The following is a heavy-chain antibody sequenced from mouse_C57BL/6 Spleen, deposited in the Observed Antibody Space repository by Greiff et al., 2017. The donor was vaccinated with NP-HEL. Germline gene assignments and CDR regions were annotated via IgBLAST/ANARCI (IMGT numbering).Heavy chain of an antibody. Sequence: QVQLKQPGAELVKPGASVKLSCKASGYTFTSYWMHWVKQRPGQGLEWIGMIHPNSGSTNYNEKFKSKATLTVDKSSSTAYMQLSSLTSEDSAVYYCARGLGRSPFDYWGQGTTLTVSS. V-gene: IGHV1-64*01. J-gene: IGHJ2*01. CDR3: ARGLGRSPFDY. D-gene: IGHD4-1*01. CDR2: IHPNSGST. CDR1: GYTFTSYW.